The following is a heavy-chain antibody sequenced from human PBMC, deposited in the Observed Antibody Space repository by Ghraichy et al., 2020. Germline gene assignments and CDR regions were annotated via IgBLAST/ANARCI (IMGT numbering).Heavy chain of an antibody. CDR3: ARDRQAGRDY. Sequence: ASVKVSCKASGYTFTGYYMHWVRQAPGQGLEWMGWINPKSGGTNYAQKFQGRVTMTSGTSISTVYMELSRLRSDTAVYYCARDRQAGRDYWGQGTPVTVSS. J-gene: IGHJ4*02. D-gene: IGHD6-19*01. CDR2: INPKSGGT. CDR1: GYTFTGYY. V-gene: IGHV1-2*02.